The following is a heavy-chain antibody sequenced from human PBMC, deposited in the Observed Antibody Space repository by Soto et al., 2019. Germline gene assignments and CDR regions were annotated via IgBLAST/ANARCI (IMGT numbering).Heavy chain of an antibody. CDR3: ARWGTTGGLDV. D-gene: IGHD3-16*01. Sequence: QVQLVESGGGVVQPGTSLRVSCVGSGFTFRSYVIHWVRQPPGKGLEWVALTSYDGSDKYYGDSVRGRITISRDNSRNTVDLQMDSLRLEDTALYYCARWGTTGGLDVWGQGTLVSVSS. CDR2: TSYDGSDK. V-gene: IGHV3-30*19. CDR1: GFTFRSYV. J-gene: IGHJ1*01.